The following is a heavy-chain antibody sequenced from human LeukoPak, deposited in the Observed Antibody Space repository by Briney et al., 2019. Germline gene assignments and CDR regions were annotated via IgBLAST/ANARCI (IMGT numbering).Heavy chain of an antibody. Sequence: PSETLSLTCAVYGGSLSGYYWSWIRRPPGKGLEWIGEINHSGSTNYNPSLKSRVTISVDTSKNQFSLKLSSVTAADTAVYYCARQPRYSSGWYPCDYWGQGTLVTVSS. D-gene: IGHD6-19*01. CDR3: ARQPRYSSGWYPCDY. CDR2: INHSGST. CDR1: GGSLSGYY. J-gene: IGHJ4*02. V-gene: IGHV4-34*01.